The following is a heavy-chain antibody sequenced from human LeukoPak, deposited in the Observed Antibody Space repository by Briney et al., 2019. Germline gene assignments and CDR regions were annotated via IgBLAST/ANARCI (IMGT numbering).Heavy chain of an antibody. V-gene: IGHV1-2*02. J-gene: IGHJ4*02. Sequence: ASVKVSCKASGYTFATYFMHWVRQAPGQGLEWMGYIKPNSGVTNYAQKFRGRVTMTWDTSISTAYIELSGLTSDDTAIYYCARPTYCGSNCYFNFDYWGQGTLVAVSS. CDR2: IKPNSGVT. D-gene: IGHD2-21*02. CDR1: GYTFATYF. CDR3: ARPTYCGSNCYFNFDY.